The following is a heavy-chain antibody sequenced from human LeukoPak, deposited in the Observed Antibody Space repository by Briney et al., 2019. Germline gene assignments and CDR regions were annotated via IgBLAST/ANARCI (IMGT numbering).Heavy chain of an antibody. Sequence: GGSLRLSCAASGFTFSSYAMSWVRQAPGKGLEWVSSISASGGSTYYADSVKGRFTISRDNSKNTLYLQMNSLRADDTAVYYCARSYSYGAGTYHCDYWGQGTLVLVSS. CDR1: GFTFSSYA. J-gene: IGHJ4*02. D-gene: IGHD3-10*01. CDR2: ISASGGST. CDR3: ARSYSYGAGTYHCDY. V-gene: IGHV3-23*01.